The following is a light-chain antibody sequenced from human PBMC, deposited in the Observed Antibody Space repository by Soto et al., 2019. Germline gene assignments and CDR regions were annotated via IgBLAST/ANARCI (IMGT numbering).Light chain of an antibody. CDR2: GAS. J-gene: IGKJ2*01. V-gene: IGKV3-20*01. CDR1: RSVSSRF. Sequence: EIMLTQSPGTLSLSPGERVTLSCWASRSVSSRFLAWYQQKPGKAPRVLIYGASSRATGIPDRFSGSGSGSEITLTISRLEPEDFALYYCQQYSYSPYTFGQGTKLEIK. CDR3: QQYSYSPYT.